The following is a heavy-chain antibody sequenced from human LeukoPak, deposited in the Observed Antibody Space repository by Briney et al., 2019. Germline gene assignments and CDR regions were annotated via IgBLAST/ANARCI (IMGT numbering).Heavy chain of an antibody. D-gene: IGHD5-12*01. CDR3: ARESSSGYGSGNWFDP. J-gene: IGHJ5*02. CDR2: FIPIFGTP. V-gene: IGHV1-69*13. CDR1: GGTFSTYA. Sequence: SVKLSCKASGGTFSTYAISWVRQAPGQGLELMGGFIPIFGTPNYAQNFQGRVTITADESTSTAYMELSSLRYDDSAVYYCARESSSGYGSGNWFDPWGQGTLVTVSS.